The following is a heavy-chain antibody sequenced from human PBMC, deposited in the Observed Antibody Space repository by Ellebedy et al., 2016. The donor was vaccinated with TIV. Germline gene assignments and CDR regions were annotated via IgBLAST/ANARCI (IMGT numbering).Heavy chain of an antibody. CDR3: ARDSRSGYYDFWSGSDYYYYMDV. CDR2: IYYSGST. Sequence: SETLSLXCTVSGGSISSGGYYWSWIRQHPGKGLEWIGYIYYSGSTYYNPSLKSRVTISVDTSKNQFSLKLSSVTAADTAVYYCARDSRSGYYDFWSGSDYYYYMDVWGKGTTVTVSS. CDR1: GGSISSGGYY. J-gene: IGHJ6*03. D-gene: IGHD3-3*01. V-gene: IGHV4-31*03.